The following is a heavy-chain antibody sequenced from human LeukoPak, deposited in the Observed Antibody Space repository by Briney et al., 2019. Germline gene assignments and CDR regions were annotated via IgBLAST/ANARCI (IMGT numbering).Heavy chain of an antibody. V-gene: IGHV1-69*05. CDR3: ARVGLDTAMVTGYWFDP. J-gene: IGHJ5*02. CDR2: IIPIFGTA. CDR1: GGTFSSYA. D-gene: IGHD5-18*01. Sequence: SVKVSCKASGGTFSSYAISWVRQAPGQGLEWMGGIIPIFGTANYAQKFQGRVTITTDESTSTAYMELSSLRSEDTAVYYCARVGLDTAMVTGYWFDPWGQGTLVTDSS.